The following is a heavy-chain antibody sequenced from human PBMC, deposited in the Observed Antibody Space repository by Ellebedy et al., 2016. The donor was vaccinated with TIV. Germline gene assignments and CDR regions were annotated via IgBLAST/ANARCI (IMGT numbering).Heavy chain of an antibody. V-gene: IGHV1-2*02. CDR1: GYTFTGSY. Sequence: AASVKVSCKTSGYTFTGSYVHWVRQAPGQGLEWMGWITPNNGGTNYAQKFRGRVTMTRDTSINTAYMELSTVTSDDTAVYYCAISPNQYFFDYWGQGTRVTVSS. CDR3: AISPNQYFFDY. CDR2: ITPNNGGT. D-gene: IGHD3-9*01. J-gene: IGHJ4*02.